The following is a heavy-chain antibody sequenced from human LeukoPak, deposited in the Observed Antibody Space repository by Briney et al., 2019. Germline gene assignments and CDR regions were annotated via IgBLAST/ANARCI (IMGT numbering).Heavy chain of an antibody. CDR2: INHSGST. D-gene: IGHD3-3*01. CDR3: ARDRPEWLLSYYYYYMDV. Sequence: SETLSLTCAVYGGSFSGYYWSWIRQPPGKGLEWIGEINHSGSTNYNPSLKSRVTISVDTSKNQFSLKLSSVTAADTAVYYCARDRPEWLLSYYYYYMDVWGKGTTVTASS. CDR1: GGSFSGYY. V-gene: IGHV4-34*01. J-gene: IGHJ6*03.